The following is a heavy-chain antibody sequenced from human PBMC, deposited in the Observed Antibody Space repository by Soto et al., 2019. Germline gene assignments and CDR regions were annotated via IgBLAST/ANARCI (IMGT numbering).Heavy chain of an antibody. Sequence: SQTLSLTCAISGDSVSSNSAAWNWIRQSPSRGLEWLGRTYYRSKWYNDYAVSVKSRITINPDTSKNQFSLQLNSVTPGDTAVYYCAREMLVVVDAYSYYYGMDVWGQGTTVTVSS. V-gene: IGHV6-1*01. J-gene: IGHJ6*02. CDR3: AREMLVVVDAYSYYYGMDV. CDR2: TYYRSKWYN. CDR1: GDSVSSNSAA. D-gene: IGHD2-15*01.